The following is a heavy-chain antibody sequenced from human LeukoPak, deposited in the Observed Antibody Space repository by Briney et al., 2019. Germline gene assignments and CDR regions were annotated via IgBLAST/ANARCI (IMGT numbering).Heavy chain of an antibody. Sequence: GRSMRPSSVPSGLTPDRFWTRWVRQAQGEVLEWVANIKADASEEKYLDSVKGRFKISRDNAEDSLFLQMNSLRAKDTAVYYCARQPQHEAYFDYWGQGALVTVSS. J-gene: IGHJ4*02. CDR1: GLTPDRFW. CDR2: IKADASEE. CDR3: ARQPQHEAYFDY. V-gene: IGHV3-7*01.